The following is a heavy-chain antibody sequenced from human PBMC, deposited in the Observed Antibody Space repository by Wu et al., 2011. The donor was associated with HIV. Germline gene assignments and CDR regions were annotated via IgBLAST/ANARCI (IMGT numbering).Heavy chain of an antibody. CDR2: IIPIFDTV. Sequence: HVQLVQSGAEAKKPGSSVKVSCKASGDTFSSFAISWVRQAPGQGLEWMGGIIPIFDTVNYAQKFQGRVTITTDESTSTVYMELNSLRSEDTAVYYCARLSSIGGSGIFGMDVWGQGTTVTVSS. V-gene: IGHV1-69*05. D-gene: IGHD3-10*01. CDR1: GDTFSSFA. CDR3: ARLSSIGGSGIFGMDV. J-gene: IGHJ6*02.